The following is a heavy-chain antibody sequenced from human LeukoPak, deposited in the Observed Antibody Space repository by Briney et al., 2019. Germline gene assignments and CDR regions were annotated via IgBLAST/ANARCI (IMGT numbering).Heavy chain of an antibody. V-gene: IGHV4-34*01. CDR3: ARLKGYCSSTSCYAGAHYYYCYYMDV. J-gene: IGHJ6*03. CDR1: GGSISSYY. Sequence: SETLSLTCTVSGGSISSYYWSWIRQPPGKGLEWIGEINHSGSTNYNPSLKSRVTISVDTSKNQFSLKLSSVTAADTAVYYCARLKGYCSSTSCYAGAHYYYCYYMDVWGKGTTVTISS. D-gene: IGHD2-2*01. CDR2: INHSGST.